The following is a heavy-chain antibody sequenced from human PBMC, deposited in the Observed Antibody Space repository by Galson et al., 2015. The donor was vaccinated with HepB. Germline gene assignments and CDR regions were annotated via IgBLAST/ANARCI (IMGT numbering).Heavy chain of an antibody. Sequence: SVKVSCKASGFTFTNSAVQWVRQARGQRLEWIGWIVVGSGNANYAQKFQERVTITRDMSTSTAYMDLSSLRSEDTAVYYCATVGGSHGYYYGMDVWGQGTTVTVSS. V-gene: IGHV1-58*01. CDR2: IVVGSGNA. CDR1: GFTFTNSA. D-gene: IGHD1-26*01. J-gene: IGHJ6*02. CDR3: ATVGGSHGYYYGMDV.